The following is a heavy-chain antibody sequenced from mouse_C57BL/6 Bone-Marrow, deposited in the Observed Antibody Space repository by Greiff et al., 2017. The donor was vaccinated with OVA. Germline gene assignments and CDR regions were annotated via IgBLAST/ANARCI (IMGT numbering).Heavy chain of an antibody. CDR3: ARLGFYGYDVGY. CDR2: IDPSDSET. D-gene: IGHD2-2*01. J-gene: IGHJ3*01. Sequence: VQLQQPGAELVRPGSSVKLSCKASGYTFTSYWMHWVKQRPIQGLEWIGNIDPSDSETHYNQKFKDKATLTVDKSSSTAYMQLSSLTSEDSAVYYCARLGFYGYDVGYWGQGTLVTVSA. V-gene: IGHV1-52*01. CDR1: GYTFTSYW.